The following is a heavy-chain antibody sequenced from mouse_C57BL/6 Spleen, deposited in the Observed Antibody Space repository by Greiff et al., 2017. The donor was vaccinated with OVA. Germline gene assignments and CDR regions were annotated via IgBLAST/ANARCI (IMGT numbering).Heavy chain of an antibody. CDR2: IYPGDGDT. CDR3: ATSYYDGSSYLDY. V-gene: IGHV1-82*01. D-gene: IGHD1-1*01. J-gene: IGHJ2*01. CDR1: GYAFSSSW. Sequence: QVQLQQSGPELVKPGASVKISCKASGYAFSSSWMNWVKQRPGKGLEWIGRIYPGDGDTNYNGKFKGKATLTADKSSSPAYMQLSSLTSEDSAVYFCATSYYDGSSYLDYWGQGTTLTVSS.